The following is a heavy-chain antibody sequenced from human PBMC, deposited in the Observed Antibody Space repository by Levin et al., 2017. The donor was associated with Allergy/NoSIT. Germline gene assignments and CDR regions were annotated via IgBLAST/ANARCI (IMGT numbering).Heavy chain of an antibody. J-gene: IGHJ4*02. Sequence: GESLKISCAASGFTFSNYAMKWVRQAPGKGLEWVSSISSSSTYIYYADSVKGRFTISRDNAKNSLYLQMSSLRAEDTAVYYCARDGEGYCSGGRCLTPGDYWGQGTLVAVSS. CDR1: GFTFSNYA. CDR2: ISSSSTYI. CDR3: ARDGEGYCSGGRCLTPGDY. V-gene: IGHV3-21*01. D-gene: IGHD2-15*01.